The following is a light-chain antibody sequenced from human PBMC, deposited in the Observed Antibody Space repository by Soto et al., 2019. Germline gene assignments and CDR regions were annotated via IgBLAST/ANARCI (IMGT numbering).Light chain of an antibody. V-gene: IGKV3-20*01. CDR1: QIVGGDT. CDR2: GAS. CDR3: QQYHWAPDT. J-gene: IGKJ5*01. Sequence: ELASTQSPVTLSLSPGERAPLSCRASQIVGGDTLTWFQQRPGQAPRLVMYGASNRAAGIPDRFSGSGSGTDFTLTVSRLEPEDLAMYYCQQYHWAPDTFGQVTLLEIK.